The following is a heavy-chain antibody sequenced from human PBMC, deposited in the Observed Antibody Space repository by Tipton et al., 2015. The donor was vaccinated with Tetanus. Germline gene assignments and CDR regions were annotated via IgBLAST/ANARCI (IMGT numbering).Heavy chain of an antibody. CDR3: ARARWYDSSGYYPDY. J-gene: IGHJ4*02. Sequence: TLSLTCTVSGGSISSGDYYWSWIRQPPGKGLEWIGYIYYSGSTYYNPSLKSRVTISVDTSKNQFSLKLSSVTAADTAVYYCARARWYDSSGYYPDYWGQGTLVTVSS. V-gene: IGHV4-30-4*01. CDR2: IYYSGST. CDR1: GGSISSGDYY. D-gene: IGHD3-22*01.